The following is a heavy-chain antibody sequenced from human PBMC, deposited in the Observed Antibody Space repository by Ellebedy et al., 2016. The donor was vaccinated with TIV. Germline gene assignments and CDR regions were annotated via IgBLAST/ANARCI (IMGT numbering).Heavy chain of an antibody. V-gene: IGHV1-69*04. D-gene: IGHD6-13*01. CDR2: IIPIVDIA. J-gene: IGHJ4*02. CDR1: GGTSNTYP. CDR3: ARDRLEVAVGAGILDY. Sequence: SVKVSXXASGGTSNTYPISWVRQAPGQGLEWMGRIIPIVDIAKYAQKFQGRVTITTDKSTSTVYMELTSLRSEDTAVYYCARDRLEVAVGAGILDYWGQGTLVIVSS.